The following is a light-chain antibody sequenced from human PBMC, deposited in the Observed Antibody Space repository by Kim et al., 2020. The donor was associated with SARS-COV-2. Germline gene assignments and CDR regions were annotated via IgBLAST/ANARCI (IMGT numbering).Light chain of an antibody. CDR1: SSDVGTYNY. J-gene: IGLJ1*01. Sequence: GQPLPTYCPRTSSDVGTYNYVSWYQQHPGKAPKRMIYDVSERPSGVSNRFSASKSGNTASLTISGLQAEDEADYYCSSYTSSSTYVFGTGTKVTVL. V-gene: IGLV2-14*04. CDR3: SSYTSSSTYV. CDR2: DVS.